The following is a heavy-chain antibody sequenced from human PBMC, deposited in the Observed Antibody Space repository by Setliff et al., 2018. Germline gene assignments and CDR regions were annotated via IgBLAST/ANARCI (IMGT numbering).Heavy chain of an antibody. J-gene: IGHJ6*02. V-gene: IGHV1-46*01. CDR1: GYTFTSYY. D-gene: IGHD2-15*01. CDR3: ARDLTRPLVVVPYGMDV. Sequence: GASVKVSCKASGYTFTSYYMHWVRQAPGQGLEWMGIINPSGGSTSYAQKFQGRVTMTRDTSTSTVYMELSSLRSEDTAGYYCARDLTRPLVVVPYGMDVWGQGTTVTVSS. CDR2: INPSGGST.